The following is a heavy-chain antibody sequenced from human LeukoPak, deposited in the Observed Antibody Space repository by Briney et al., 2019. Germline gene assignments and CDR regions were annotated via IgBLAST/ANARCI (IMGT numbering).Heavy chain of an antibody. CDR1: GFTFSSYG. V-gene: IGHV3-30*18. Sequence: PGGSLRLSCAASGFTFSSYGMHWVRQAPGKGLEWVAVISYDGSNKYYADSVKGRFTISRDNSKNTLYLQMNSLRAEDTAVYYCAKDSGYCSSTSCYESPADYWGQGTLVTVSS. CDR3: AKDSGYCSSTSCYESPADY. CDR2: ISYDGSNK. J-gene: IGHJ4*02. D-gene: IGHD2-2*01.